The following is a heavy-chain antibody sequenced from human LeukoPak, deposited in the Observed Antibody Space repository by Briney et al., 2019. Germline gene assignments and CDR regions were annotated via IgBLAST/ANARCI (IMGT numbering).Heavy chain of an antibody. CDR1: GYTFTGYY. CDR3: ATSIAARLNYYYGMDV. CDR2: INPNSGGT. D-gene: IGHD6-6*01. Sequence: GASVKVSCTASGYTFTGYYMHWVRQAPGQGLEWMGWINPNSGGTNYAQKFQGRVTMTRDTSISTAYMELSRLRSDDTAVYYCATSIAARLNYYYGMDVWGQGTTVTVSS. V-gene: IGHV1-2*02. J-gene: IGHJ6*02.